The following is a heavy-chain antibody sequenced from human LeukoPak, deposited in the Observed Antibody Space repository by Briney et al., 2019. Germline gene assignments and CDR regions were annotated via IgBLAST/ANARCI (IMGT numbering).Heavy chain of an antibody. D-gene: IGHD4-17*01. Sequence: SQTLSLTCTVSGGSISSVDYYWSWIRQPPGKGLEWIGYIYYSGSTYYNPSLKSRVTISVDTSKNQFSLKLSSVTAADTAVYYCARAATTVLPFDYWGQGTLVTVSS. CDR1: GGSISSVDYY. J-gene: IGHJ4*02. CDR2: IYYSGST. CDR3: ARAATTVLPFDY. V-gene: IGHV4-30-4*08.